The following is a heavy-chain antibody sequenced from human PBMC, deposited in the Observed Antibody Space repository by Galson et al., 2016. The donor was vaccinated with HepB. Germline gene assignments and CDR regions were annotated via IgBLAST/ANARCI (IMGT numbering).Heavy chain of an antibody. V-gene: IGHV3-73*01. CDR3: ASNLLVDTGYNNWFDP. CDR1: GFTFSASA. D-gene: IGHD5-18*01. CDR2: IRSNSKKSPT. J-gene: IGHJ5*02. Sequence: SLRLSCAASGFTFSASAIHWVRQASGKGLEWVGRIRSNSKKSPTVYAASLKGRFTISRDDSKNTAYLQMDSLTTDDTAVYYCASNLLVDTGYNNWFDPWGQGTLVTVSS.